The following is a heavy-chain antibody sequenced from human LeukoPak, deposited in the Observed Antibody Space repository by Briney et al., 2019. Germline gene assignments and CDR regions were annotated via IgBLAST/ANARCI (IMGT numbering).Heavy chain of an antibody. D-gene: IGHD6-19*01. CDR1: GDSVSSNSAT. CDR3: ARGDQWLET. Sequence: SQTLSLTCAISGDSVSSNSATWNWIRQSPSRGLEWLGRTYYRSKWSNNYAVSVKSRITINSDTSKNQFSLHLNSVPPEDTAVYYCARGDQWLETWGQGTLVTVSS. CDR2: TYYRSKWSN. J-gene: IGHJ5*02. V-gene: IGHV6-1*01.